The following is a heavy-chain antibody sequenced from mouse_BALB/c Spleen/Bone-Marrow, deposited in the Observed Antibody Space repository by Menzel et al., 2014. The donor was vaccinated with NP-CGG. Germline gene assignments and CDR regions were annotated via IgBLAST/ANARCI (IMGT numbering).Heavy chain of an antibody. V-gene: IGHV1-20*02. CDR3: ARSGYYGGSYFDY. CDR2: INPYNGDT. D-gene: IGHD1-1*01. J-gene: IGHJ2*01. CDR1: GYSFTGYF. Sequence: EVKLQESGPELVKPGASVKISCKASGYSFTGYFMNWVMQSHGKSLEWIGRINPYNGDTFYNQKFKGKATLTVDKSSSTTHMELQSLASEDSAVYYCARSGYYGGSYFDYWGQGTTLTVSS.